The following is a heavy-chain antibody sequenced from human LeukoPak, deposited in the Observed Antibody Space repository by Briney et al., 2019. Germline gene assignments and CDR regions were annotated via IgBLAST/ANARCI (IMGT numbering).Heavy chain of an antibody. CDR2: ISSSSSTI. CDR1: GLTFSSCS. Sequence: PGGSLRVSCAASGLTFSSCSMNWVRQAPGKGLECVSYISSSSSTIYYADSVKGRFTISRDNAKNSLYLQMNSLRAEDTAVYYCARARHYYSGMDVWGQGTTVTVSS. V-gene: IGHV3-48*04. CDR3: ARARHYYSGMDV. J-gene: IGHJ6*02.